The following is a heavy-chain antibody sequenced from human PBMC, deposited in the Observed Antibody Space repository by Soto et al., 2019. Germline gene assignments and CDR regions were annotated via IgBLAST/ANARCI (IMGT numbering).Heavy chain of an antibody. J-gene: IGHJ6*02. CDR2: IYHSGST. CDR3: ARGQQQLDYYYYYGMDV. V-gene: IGHV4-4*02. D-gene: IGHD6-13*01. Sequence: SETLSLTCAVSGDSISSMNWWSWVRQPPGKGLEWIGEIYHSGSTNYNPSLMSRVTISVDKSKNQFSLKLSSVTAADTAVYYCARGQQQLDYYYYYGMDVWGQGTTVTVSS. CDR1: GDSISSMNW.